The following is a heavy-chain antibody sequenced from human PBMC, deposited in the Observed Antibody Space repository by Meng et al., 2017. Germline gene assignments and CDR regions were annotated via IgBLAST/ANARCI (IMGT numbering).Heavy chain of an antibody. CDR1: GGTFSSYA. CDR2: IIPIFGTA. D-gene: IGHD2-21*02. CDR3: AREIAAAYCGGDCYL. V-gene: IGHV1-69*01. Sequence: QVLLGQAGAEVKKPGSSVKVACKASGGTFSSYAISWVRQAPGQGLEWMGGIIPIFGTANYAQKFQGRVTITADESTSTAYMELSSLRSEDTAVYYCAREIAAAYCGGDCYLWGQGTLVTVSS. J-gene: IGHJ5*02.